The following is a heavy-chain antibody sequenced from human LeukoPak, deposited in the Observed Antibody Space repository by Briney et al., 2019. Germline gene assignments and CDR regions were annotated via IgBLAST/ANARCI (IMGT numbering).Heavy chain of an antibody. Sequence: GGSLRLSCAASGFTFSDYNTSGIRHAPGRGREWVSYIFSSSSFTNSAESVKSRFTISRDSAKNSLYLQMNSLCAEDTAVYYCAISGYCSGWYVPQPFDYWGQGTLVTVSS. J-gene: IGHJ4*02. CDR3: AISGYCSGWYVPQPFDY. CDR1: GFTFSDYN. D-gene: IGHD6-19*01. CDR2: IFSSSSFT. V-gene: IGHV3-11*06.